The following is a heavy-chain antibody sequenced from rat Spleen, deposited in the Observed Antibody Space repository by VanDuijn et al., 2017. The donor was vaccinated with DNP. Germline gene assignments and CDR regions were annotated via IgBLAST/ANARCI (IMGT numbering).Heavy chain of an antibody. J-gene: IGHJ1*01. CDR2: IWNTGGT. V-gene: IGHV2-41*01. D-gene: IGHD1-3*01. CDR3: VRGVATNV. CDR1: GVSLTNFG. Sequence: QVQLRESGPGLVQPSQTLSLACTVSGVSLTNFGVNWVRQPPGKDLEWMGVIWNTGGTQYNSGLKSRLSISRDTSKSQVFLKMNSLHTEDTTMYFCVRGVATNVWGPGTMVTVSS.